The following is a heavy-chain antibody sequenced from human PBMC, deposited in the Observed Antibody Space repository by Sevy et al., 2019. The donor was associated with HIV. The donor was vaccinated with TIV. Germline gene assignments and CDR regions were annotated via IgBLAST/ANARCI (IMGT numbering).Heavy chain of an antibody. J-gene: IGHJ4*02. CDR3: TAGRV. CDR1: GFTFSNAW. V-gene: IGHV3-15*01. CDR2: IRSNTDGGTT. Sequence: GGCLRLSCAASGFTFSNAWMSWVRQVPGKGLEWVALIRSNTDGGTTEYTPPVKSRFANSREDTKDTLDLQMNSLRIEDTAGYYCTAGRVWGQGTMVTVSS.